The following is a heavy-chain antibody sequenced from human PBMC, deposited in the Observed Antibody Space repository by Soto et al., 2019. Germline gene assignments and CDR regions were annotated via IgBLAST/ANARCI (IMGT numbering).Heavy chain of an antibody. Sequence: EVQLVDSGGGSAQPGGSLRLSCAASGFTFSNYWIHWVRQAPGKGPMWVSRINGVGTYTNYADSVRGRFSISRDNSENTVYLQMNSLRAEDTAMYYCVRDFRSSDFWGQGTPVTVSS. J-gene: IGHJ4*02. CDR1: GFTFSNYW. CDR3: VRDFRSSDF. D-gene: IGHD3-3*01. V-gene: IGHV3-74*01. CDR2: INGVGTYT.